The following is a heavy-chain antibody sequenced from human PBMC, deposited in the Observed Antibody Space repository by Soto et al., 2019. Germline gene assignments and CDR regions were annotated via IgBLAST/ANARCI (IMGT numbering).Heavy chain of an antibody. CDR2: INPNSGGT. CDR1: GYTFTGYY. CDR3: ARSIAAAAYTNYYYYYYGMDV. D-gene: IGHD6-13*01. V-gene: IGHV1-2*04. J-gene: IGHJ6*02. Sequence: ASVKVFCKASGYTFTGYYMHWVRQAPGQGLEWMGWINPNSGGTNYAQKFQGWVTMTRDTSISTAYMELSRLRSDDTAVYYCARSIAAAAYTNYYYYYYGMDVWGQGTTVTVSS.